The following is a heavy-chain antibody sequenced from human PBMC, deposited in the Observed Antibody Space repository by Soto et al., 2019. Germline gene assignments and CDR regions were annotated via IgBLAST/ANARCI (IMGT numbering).Heavy chain of an antibody. J-gene: IGHJ2*01. CDR3: VRCYCSVGSCYACWHFDL. CDR2: ISASTRNT. D-gene: IGHD2-15*01. CDR1: SYTFSDYA. V-gene: IGHV1-18*01. Sequence: QVQLVQSGGEVKKPGASVKVSCQASSYTFSDYAISWVRQAPGQGLEWMGWISASTRNTDQAQNFQGRVIMTLDTSTNTAYMELRSLRSDDTAVYYCVRCYCSVGSCYACWHFDLWGRGTLVTVSS.